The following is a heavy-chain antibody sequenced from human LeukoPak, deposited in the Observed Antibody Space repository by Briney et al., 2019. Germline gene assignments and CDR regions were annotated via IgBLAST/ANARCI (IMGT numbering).Heavy chain of an antibody. CDR1: GGSISSGSYY. V-gene: IGHV4-61*02. J-gene: IGHJ5*02. CDR2: IYTSGST. CDR3: ARENLVPAATNWFDP. Sequence: KSSQTLSLTCTVSGGSISSGSYYWSWIRQPAGKGLEWIGRIYTSGSTNCNPSLKSRVTISVDTSKNQFSLKLSSVTAADTAVYYCARENLVPAATNWFDPWGQGTLVTVSS. D-gene: IGHD2-2*01.